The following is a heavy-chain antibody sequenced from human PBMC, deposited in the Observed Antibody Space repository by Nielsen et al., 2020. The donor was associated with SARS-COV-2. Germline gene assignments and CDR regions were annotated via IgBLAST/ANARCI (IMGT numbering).Heavy chain of an antibody. CDR3: AASLLDRWELLDYYYGMDV. CDR1: GYTFTSYG. D-gene: IGHD1-26*01. Sequence: ASVKVSCKASGYTFTSYGISWVRQAPGQGLEWMGWISAYNGNTNYAQKLQGRVTMTTDTSTSTAYMELRSLRSEDTAVYYCAASLLDRWELLDYYYGMDVWGQGTTVTVSS. V-gene: IGHV1-18*01. J-gene: IGHJ6*02. CDR2: ISAYNGNT.